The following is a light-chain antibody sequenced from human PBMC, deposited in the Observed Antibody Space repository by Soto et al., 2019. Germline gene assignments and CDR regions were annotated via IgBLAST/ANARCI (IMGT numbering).Light chain of an antibody. CDR2: EVR. V-gene: IGLV2-14*01. J-gene: IGLJ3*02. Sequence: QLVLTQPASVSGSPGQSITISCTGTSSDVGGYNYVSWYQQHPGKAPKLMIYEVRNRPSGVSNRFSGSKSGNTASLTISGLQAEDEADYYCSSYTSSSTRVFGGGTKLTVL. CDR1: SSDVGGYNY. CDR3: SSYTSSSTRV.